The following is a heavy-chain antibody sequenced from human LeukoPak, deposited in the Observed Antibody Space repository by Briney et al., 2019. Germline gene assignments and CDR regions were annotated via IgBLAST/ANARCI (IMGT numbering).Heavy chain of an antibody. CDR3: AREGDYYDSSGFDY. D-gene: IGHD3-22*01. V-gene: IGHV3-7*01. J-gene: IGHJ4*02. CDR2: IKQDGSEK. CDR1: GFTFSSYW. Sequence: GGSLRLSCAASGFTFSSYWMSWVRQAPGKGLEWVANIKQDGSEKYYVDSVKGRFTISRDNAKNSLYLQMNSLRADDTAVYYCAREGDYYDSSGFDYWGQGTLVTVSS.